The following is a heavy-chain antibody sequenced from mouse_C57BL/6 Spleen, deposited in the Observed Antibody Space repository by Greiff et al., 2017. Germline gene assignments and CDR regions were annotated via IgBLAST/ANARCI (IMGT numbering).Heavy chain of an antibody. Sequence: VQLQQSGAELVRPGASVTLSCKASGYTFTDYEMHWVKQTPVHGLEWIGAIDPETGGTAYNQKFKGKAILTADKSSSTAYMELRSLTSEDSAVYYCTSYGSSLGDVDYWGQGTTLTVSS. CDR3: TSYGSSLGDVDY. CDR2: IDPETGGT. CDR1: GYTFTDYE. D-gene: IGHD1-1*01. V-gene: IGHV1-15*01. J-gene: IGHJ2*01.